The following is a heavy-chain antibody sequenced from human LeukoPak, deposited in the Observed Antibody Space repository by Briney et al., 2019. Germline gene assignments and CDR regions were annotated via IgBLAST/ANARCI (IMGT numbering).Heavy chain of an antibody. V-gene: IGHV4-30-4*08. CDR3: VRCGSYCLDY. CDR2: IYYSGST. D-gene: IGHD1-26*01. J-gene: IGHJ4*02. Sequence: SETLSLTCTVSGSSISSGDYYWSWIRQPPGKGLEWIGYIYYSGSTYYNPSLKSRVTISVDKSKNQFSLSLNSVTAADTAVYYCVRCGSYCLDYWGQGTLVTVSS. CDR1: GSSISSGDYY.